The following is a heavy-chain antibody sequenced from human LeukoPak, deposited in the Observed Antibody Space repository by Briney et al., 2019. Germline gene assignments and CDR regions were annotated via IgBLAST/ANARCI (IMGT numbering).Heavy chain of an antibody. CDR1: GYTFTGYY. J-gene: IGHJ5*02. CDR3: ARRYYDFWSGYGTP. Sequence: ASVKVSCKASGYTFTGYYMHWVRQATGQGLEWMGWMNPNSGNTGYAQKFQGRVTMTRNTSISTAYMELSSLRSEDTAVYYCARRYYDFWSGYGTPWGQGTLVTVSS. D-gene: IGHD3-3*01. CDR2: MNPNSGNT. V-gene: IGHV1-8*02.